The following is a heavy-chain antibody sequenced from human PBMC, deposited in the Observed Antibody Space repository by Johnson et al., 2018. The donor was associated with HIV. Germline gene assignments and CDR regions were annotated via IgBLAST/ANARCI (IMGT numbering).Heavy chain of an antibody. J-gene: IGHJ3*02. V-gene: IGHV3-30*18. Sequence: QVQLVESGGGLVQPGGSLRLSCAASGCTFSGHDIHWGRQAPGKGLDCVSVISYDGSNKYYADSMKGRFTISRDNSKNTLYLQMNSLRTEDTAMYYCAKSGRSFWGVNSHDAFDIWGQGTMVTVSS. D-gene: IGHD1-26*01. CDR1: GCTFSGHD. CDR3: AKSGRSFWGVNSHDAFDI. CDR2: ISYDGSNK.